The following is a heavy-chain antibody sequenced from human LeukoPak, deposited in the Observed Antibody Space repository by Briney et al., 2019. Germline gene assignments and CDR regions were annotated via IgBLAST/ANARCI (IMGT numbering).Heavy chain of an antibody. CDR3: ARRRYDYVWGSYRQNYFDY. CDR2: INHSGST. Sequence: PSETLSLTCAVYGGSFSGYYWSWIRQPPGKGLEWIGEINHSGSTNYNPSLKSRVTISVDTSKNQFSLKLSSVTAADTAVYYCARRRYDYVWGSYRQNYFDYWGQGTLVTVSS. V-gene: IGHV4-34*01. CDR1: GGSFSGYY. J-gene: IGHJ4*02. D-gene: IGHD3-16*02.